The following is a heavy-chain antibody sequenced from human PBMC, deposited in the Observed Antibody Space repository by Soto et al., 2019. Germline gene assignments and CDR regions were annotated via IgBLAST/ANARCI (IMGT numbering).Heavy chain of an antibody. D-gene: IGHD3-10*01. V-gene: IGHV4-59*08. CDR1: GGSISSYY. CDR2: IYYSGST. Sequence: SETLSLTCTVSGGSISSYYWSWIRQPPGKGLEWIGYIYYSGSTNYNPSLKSRVTISVDTSKNQFSLKLSSVTAADTAVYYCARQRGSGSYSSLDYWGQGTLVTVSS. J-gene: IGHJ4*02. CDR3: ARQRGSGSYSSLDY.